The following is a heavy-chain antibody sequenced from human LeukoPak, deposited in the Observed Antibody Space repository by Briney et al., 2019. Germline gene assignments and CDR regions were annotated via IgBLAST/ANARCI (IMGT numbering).Heavy chain of an antibody. CDR2: MNPNSGNT. CDR1: GYTFTSYD. V-gene: IGHV1-8*01. Sequence: ASVKVSCKASGYTFTSYDINGVRQATGQGLEWMGWMNPNSGNTCYAQKFQGRVTMTRNTSISTAYMELSSLRSEDTAVYYRARARLRGYRSGGRREKYWFYPCGQKTLVTVSS. J-gene: IGHJ5*02. D-gene: IGHD5-18*01. CDR3: ARARLRGYRSGGRREKYWFYP.